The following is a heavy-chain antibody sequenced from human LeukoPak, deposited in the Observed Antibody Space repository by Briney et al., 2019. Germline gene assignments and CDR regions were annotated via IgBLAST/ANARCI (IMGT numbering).Heavy chain of an antibody. CDR2: IYYSGST. CDR1: AGSISRYY. CDR3: ARRSRMTTIDAFDI. D-gene: IGHD5-24*01. J-gene: IGHJ3*02. V-gene: IGHV4-59*08. Sequence: SETLSLTCSVSAGSISRYYWSWIRQPPGKGLEWIGYIYYSGSTDYNPSLKSRVTISVDTSKNQFFLKLSSVTAADTAVYYCARRSRMTTIDAFDIWGQGTMVTVSS.